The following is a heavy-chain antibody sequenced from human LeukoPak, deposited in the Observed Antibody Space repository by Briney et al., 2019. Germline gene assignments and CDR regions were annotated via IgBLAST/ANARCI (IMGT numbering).Heavy chain of an antibody. D-gene: IGHD4-17*01. Sequence: PGGSLRLSCAASGFTFNDYAVHWVRQAPGKGLEWVALIWYDGRTKYYADSVKGRLTISRDNSKNTVYLKMSSLRAEDTAVYYCARDYRTTVTASDDAFDIWGQGTLVTVSS. CDR2: IWYDGRTK. CDR3: ARDYRTTVTASDDAFDI. CDR1: GFTFNDYA. V-gene: IGHV3-33*01. J-gene: IGHJ3*02.